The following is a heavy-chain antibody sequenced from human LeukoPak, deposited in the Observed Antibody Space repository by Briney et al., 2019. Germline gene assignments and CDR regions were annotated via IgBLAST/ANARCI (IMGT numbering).Heavy chain of an antibody. V-gene: IGHV1-18*01. CDR2: ISAYNGNT. D-gene: IGHD3-22*01. CDR1: GYTFTSYG. Sequence: ASVKVSCKASGYTFTSYGISWVRQAPGQGLEWMGWISAYNGNTNYAQKLQGRVTMTTDTFTSTAYMELRSLRSDDTAVYYCARGAYDSSGYYPLHFDYWGQGTLVTVSS. J-gene: IGHJ4*02. CDR3: ARGAYDSSGYYPLHFDY.